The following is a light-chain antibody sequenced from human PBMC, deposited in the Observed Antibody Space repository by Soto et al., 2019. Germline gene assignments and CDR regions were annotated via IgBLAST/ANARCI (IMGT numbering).Light chain of an antibody. J-gene: IGKJ1*01. CDR3: QQYKNWPL. CDR1: HSVNSH. CDR2: GAS. V-gene: IGKV3-15*01. Sequence: MMMTQSPATLSVSPGERVSLSFRTSHSVNSHVAWYQQKPGQAPRLLLYGASTRATGIPVRFSGSGFGTEFTLTISSLQSEDFAVYYCQQYKNWPLLGQGTKVDIK.